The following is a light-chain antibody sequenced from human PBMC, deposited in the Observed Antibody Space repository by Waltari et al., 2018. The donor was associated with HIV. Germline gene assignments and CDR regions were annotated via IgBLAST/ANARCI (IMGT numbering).Light chain of an antibody. J-gene: IGLJ1*01. CDR3: SSYTNNGRD. V-gene: IGLV2-14*01. Sequence: QSALTPHASVSGSPGKSATFPCTGTSSATATYNYVYVYQPQPGKTPKLMIYEVSNRPSGVSTRFSGSKSGNTASLTISGLQAEDEADYYCSSYTNNGRDFGTGTRVTVL. CDR1: SSATATYNY. CDR2: EVS.